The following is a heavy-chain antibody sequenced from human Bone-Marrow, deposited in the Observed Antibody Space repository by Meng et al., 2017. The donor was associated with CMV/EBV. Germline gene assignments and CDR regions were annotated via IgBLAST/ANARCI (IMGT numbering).Heavy chain of an antibody. J-gene: IGHJ5*02. CDR1: ISSSSYY. CDR2: IYYSGST. CDR3: ARDSLWCSSTSCFPNWFDP. Sequence: ISSSSYYWGWIRQPPGKGLEWIGSIYYSGSTYYNPSLKSRVTISVDTSKNQFSLKLSSVTAADTAVYYCARDSLWCSSTSCFPNWFDPWGQGTLVTVSS. D-gene: IGHD2-2*01. V-gene: IGHV4-39*07.